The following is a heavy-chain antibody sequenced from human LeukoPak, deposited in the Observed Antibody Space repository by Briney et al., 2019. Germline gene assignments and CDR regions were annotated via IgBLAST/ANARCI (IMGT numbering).Heavy chain of an antibody. CDR1: GFTFSIYW. CDR2: INSDGSST. V-gene: IGHV3-74*01. D-gene: IGHD3-3*01. Sequence: TGGSLRLSCAASGFTFSIYWMHWVRQAPGKGLVWVSRINSDGSSTSYADSVKGRFTISRDNAKNTLYLQMNSLRAEDTAVYYCARDRSDFWSGYHPDYWGQGTLVTVSS. J-gene: IGHJ4*02. CDR3: ARDRSDFWSGYHPDY.